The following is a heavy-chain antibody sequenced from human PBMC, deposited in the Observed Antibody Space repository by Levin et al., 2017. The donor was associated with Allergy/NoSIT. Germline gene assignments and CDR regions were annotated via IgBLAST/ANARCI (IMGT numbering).Heavy chain of an antibody. CDR1: GASISTYF. CDR2: VYDSGTT. V-gene: IGHV4-59*01. CDR3: ARGSGYYYG. J-gene: IGHJ4*02. D-gene: IGHD3-22*01. Sequence: PSETLSLTCTVSGASISTYFWSWIRQPPGKGLEWIGHVYDSGTTNYNPSLKSRVTISVDTSKNQFSLKLSSVTAADTAIYYCARGSGYYYGWGQGTLVTVSS.